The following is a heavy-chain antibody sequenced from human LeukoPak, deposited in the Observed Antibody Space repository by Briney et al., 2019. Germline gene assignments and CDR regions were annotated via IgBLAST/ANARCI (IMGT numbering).Heavy chain of an antibody. CDR1: GGSFSGYY. Sequence: SETLSLTCAVYGGSFSGYYWSWIRQPPGKGLEWIGEINHSGSTNYNPSLKSRVTISVDTCKNQFSLKLSSVTAADTAVYYCARVGDYVWGSYRPKRYYLDYWGQGTLVTVSS. CDR2: INHSGST. V-gene: IGHV4-34*01. D-gene: IGHD3-16*02. J-gene: IGHJ4*02. CDR3: ARVGDYVWGSYRPKRYYLDY.